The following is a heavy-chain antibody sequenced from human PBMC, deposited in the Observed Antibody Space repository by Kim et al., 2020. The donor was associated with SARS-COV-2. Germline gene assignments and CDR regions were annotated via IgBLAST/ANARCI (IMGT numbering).Heavy chain of an antibody. D-gene: IGHD2-15*01. CDR2: VSGNNGNI. Sequence: ASVKVSCKASTYIFPTYGISWVRQAPGQGLEWVGAVSGNNGNIDYGQKFQGRVTMTTDPSTSTAYMELRSLRSDDTAVYYCASAGTLVAGGLADSWGQGTLVTVSS. CDR1: TYIFPTYG. CDR3: ASAGTLVAGGLADS. V-gene: IGHV1-18*01. J-gene: IGHJ4*02.